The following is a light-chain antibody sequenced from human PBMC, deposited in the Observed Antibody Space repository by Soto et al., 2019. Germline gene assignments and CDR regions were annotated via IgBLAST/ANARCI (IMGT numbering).Light chain of an antibody. V-gene: IGLV2-23*01. CDR1: SSDVGSYKL. CDR3: YSYAGSNTWV. Sequence: QSALTQPASVSGSPGQSITISCTGTSSDVGSYKLVSWYQQHSGKAPKLMIYVDNKRPSGVSNRFSGSKSGNTASLTISGLQAEDEADYYCYSYAGSNTWVFGGGTKVTVL. J-gene: IGLJ3*02. CDR2: VDN.